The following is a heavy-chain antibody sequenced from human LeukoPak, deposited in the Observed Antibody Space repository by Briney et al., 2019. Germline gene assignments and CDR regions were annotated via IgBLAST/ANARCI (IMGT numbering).Heavy chain of an antibody. V-gene: IGHV4-34*01. Sequence: SETLSLTCAVYGGSFSGYYWSWIRQPPGKGLEWIGEINHSGSTNYNPSLKSRVTISVDTSKNQFSLKLSSVTAADTAVYYCARCRPMVRGVRYYYMDVWGKGTTVTISS. D-gene: IGHD3-10*01. CDR2: INHSGST. CDR3: ARCRPMVRGVRYYYMDV. CDR1: GGSFSGYY. J-gene: IGHJ6*03.